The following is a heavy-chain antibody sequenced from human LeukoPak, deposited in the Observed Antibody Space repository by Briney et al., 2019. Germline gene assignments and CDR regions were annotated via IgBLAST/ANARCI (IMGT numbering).Heavy chain of an antibody. V-gene: IGHV3-53*01. Sequence: GGSLRLSCAASGFTVSSNYMGWVRQAPGKGLEWVSVIYSGGSTYYADSVKGRFTISRDNSKNTLYLQMNSLRAEDTAVYYCATDCSSTSCYIGARWGQGTLVTVSS. CDR2: IYSGGST. J-gene: IGHJ4*02. D-gene: IGHD2-2*02. CDR3: ATDCSSTSCYIGAR. CDR1: GFTVSSNY.